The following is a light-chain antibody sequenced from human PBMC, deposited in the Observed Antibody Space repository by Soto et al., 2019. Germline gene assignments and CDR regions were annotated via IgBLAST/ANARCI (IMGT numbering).Light chain of an antibody. V-gene: IGKV1-39*01. CDR1: QSSSNY. Sequence: DIQMTQSPSSLSASVGDRVTITCRASQSSSNYLNWYQQKPGKAPKLLIYAASSMQSGVPSRFSGSGSETDFTLTISSLQPDDSATYYCQQSFSPLRTFGQGTKVEV. CDR3: QQSFSPLRT. CDR2: AAS. J-gene: IGKJ1*01.